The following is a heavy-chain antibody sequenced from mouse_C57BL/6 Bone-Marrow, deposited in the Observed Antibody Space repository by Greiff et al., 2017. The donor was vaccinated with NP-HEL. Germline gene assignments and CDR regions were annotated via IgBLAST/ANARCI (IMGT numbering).Heavy chain of an antibody. J-gene: IGHJ2*01. CDR2: IDPETGGT. Sequence: VQLQQSGAELVRPGASVTLSCKASGYTFTDYEMHWVKQTPVHGLEWIGAIDPETGGTAYNQKFKGKAILTADKSSSTAYMELRSLTSEDSAVYYCTRTDGGNYYFDYWGQGTTLTVSS. CDR3: TRTDGGNYYFDY. V-gene: IGHV1-15*01. D-gene: IGHD1-1*02. CDR1: GYTFTDYE.